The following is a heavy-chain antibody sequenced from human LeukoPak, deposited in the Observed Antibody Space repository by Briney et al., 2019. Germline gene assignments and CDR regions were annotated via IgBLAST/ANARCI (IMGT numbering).Heavy chain of an antibody. CDR2: IKSKTDGGTT. D-gene: IGHD4-23*01. J-gene: IGHJ4*02. V-gene: IGHV3-15*01. CDR1: GFTFGTYW. CDR3: STDPSVVTSAPPFDN. Sequence: GGSLRLSCAASGFTFGTYWMTWVRQAPGKGLEWVGRIKSKTDGGTTDYAAPVKGRFTISRDDSKTTLYLQMNSLKTEDTAVYYCSTDPSVVTSAPPFDNWGQGTLVTVSS.